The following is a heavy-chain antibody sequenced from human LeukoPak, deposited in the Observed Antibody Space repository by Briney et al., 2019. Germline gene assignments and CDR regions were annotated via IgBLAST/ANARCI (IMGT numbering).Heavy chain of an antibody. V-gene: IGHV3-11*01. Sequence: PGGSLRLSCAASGFTFSDYYMSWIRQAPGKGLEWASYISSSGSTIYYADSVKGRFTISRDNAKNSLYLQMNSLRAEDTAVYYCARDRRDGYNRFDYWGQGTLVTVSS. D-gene: IGHD5-24*01. CDR2: ISSSGSTI. J-gene: IGHJ4*02. CDR1: GFTFSDYY. CDR3: ARDRRDGYNRFDY.